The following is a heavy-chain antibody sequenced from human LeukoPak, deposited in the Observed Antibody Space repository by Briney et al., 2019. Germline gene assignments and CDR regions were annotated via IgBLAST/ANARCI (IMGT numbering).Heavy chain of an antibody. Sequence: KTSRTLSLTCAVSGGSISSSNWWSWVRQPPGKGLEWIGEIYHSGNTNYNPSLKSRVTISVDKSKNQCSLKLCPVTAAETAVYYCGVAAAGTRWFDPGGQGTLVTVSS. D-gene: IGHD6-13*01. CDR2: IYHSGNT. CDR1: GGSISSSNW. CDR3: GVAAAGTRWFDP. V-gene: IGHV4-4*02. J-gene: IGHJ5*02.